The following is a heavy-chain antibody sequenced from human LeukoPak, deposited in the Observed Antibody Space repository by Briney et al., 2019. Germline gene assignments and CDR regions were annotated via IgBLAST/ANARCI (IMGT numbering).Heavy chain of an antibody. J-gene: IGHJ4*02. V-gene: IGHV1-18*04. Sequence: ASVEVSCKASGYTFTGYYMHWVRQAPGQGLEWMGWISAYNGNTNYAQKLQGRVTMTTDTSTSTAYMELRSLRSDDTAVYYCARGEYYFDYWGQGTLVTVSS. CDR1: GYTFTGYY. CDR3: ARGEYYFDY. CDR2: ISAYNGNT.